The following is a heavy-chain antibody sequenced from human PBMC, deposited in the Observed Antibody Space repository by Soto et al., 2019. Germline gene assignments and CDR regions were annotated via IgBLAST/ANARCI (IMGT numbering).Heavy chain of an antibody. J-gene: IGHJ4*02. D-gene: IGHD3-3*01. CDR1: GGSFSGYY. CDR2: INHSGST. V-gene: IGHV4-34*01. CDR3: ARVYYDFWSGYYTFDY. Sequence: PALTCAVYGGSFSGYYWSWIRQPPGKGLEWIGEINHSGSTNYNPSLKSRDTISVDTSKNQFSLKLSSVTAADTAVYYCARVYYDFWSGYYTFDYWGQGTLVTVSS.